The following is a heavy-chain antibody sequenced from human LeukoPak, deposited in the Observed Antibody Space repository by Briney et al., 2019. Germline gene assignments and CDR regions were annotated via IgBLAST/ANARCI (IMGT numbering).Heavy chain of an antibody. CDR1: GFSRHANAVG. D-gene: IGHD1-1*01. Sequence: SGPTLSHPPPPPTLTFSFSGFSRHANAVGVGWVRQASVRALERHAAIYWEDVKRDNSSLRSRLTITKDTSKNQVVLTMTNMDPVDTATYFCAHAYTPSGTWEYFDNWGQGTLVTVSS. V-gene: IGHV2-5*02. CDR3: AHAYTPSGTWEYFDN. CDR2: IYWEDVK. J-gene: IGHJ4*02.